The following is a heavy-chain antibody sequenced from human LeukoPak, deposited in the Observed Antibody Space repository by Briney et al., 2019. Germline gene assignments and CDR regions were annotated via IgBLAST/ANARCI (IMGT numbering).Heavy chain of an antibody. CDR1: GFTFNDFA. J-gene: IGHJ3*01. CDR3: ARNLGPFDV. V-gene: IGHV3-23*01. CDR2: IADAGT. Sequence: PGGSLRLSCAASGFTFNDFAMTWVRQAPGEGLEWVSTIADAGTYYAGSVKGRFIISRDNSKNMLYLQLNSLRADDTAMYYCARNLGPFDVRGHGTMVTVSS. D-gene: IGHD3-16*01.